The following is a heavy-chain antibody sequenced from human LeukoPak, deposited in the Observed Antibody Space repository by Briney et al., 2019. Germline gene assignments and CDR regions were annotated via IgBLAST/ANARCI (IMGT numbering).Heavy chain of an antibody. D-gene: IGHD6-19*01. CDR3: AREAHRIAVAGDFDY. CDR1: GGSISSSSYY. V-gene: IGHV4-39*07. J-gene: IGHJ4*02. Sequence: LETLSLTCTVSGGSISSSSYYWGWIRQPPGKGLEWIGSIYYSGSTYYNPSLKSRVTISVDTSKNQFSLKLSSVTAADTAVYYCAREAHRIAVAGDFDYWGQGTLVTVSS. CDR2: IYYSGST.